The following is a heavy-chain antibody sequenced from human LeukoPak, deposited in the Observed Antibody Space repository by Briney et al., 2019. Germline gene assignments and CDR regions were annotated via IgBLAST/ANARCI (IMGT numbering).Heavy chain of an antibody. D-gene: IGHD3-22*01. CDR1: GFTFSSYA. J-gene: IGHJ4*02. Sequence: GGSLRLSCAASGFTFSSYAMHWVHRSPGKGLEWVAVIWYDGTNKYYADSVKGRFTISRDNSKNTMYLQMNNVRAEDTAVYYCAKDFTHYYDSRGLYPYFGSWGQGTPVTVSS. CDR3: AKDFTHYYDSRGLYPYFGS. V-gene: IGHV3-33*06. CDR2: IWYDGTNK.